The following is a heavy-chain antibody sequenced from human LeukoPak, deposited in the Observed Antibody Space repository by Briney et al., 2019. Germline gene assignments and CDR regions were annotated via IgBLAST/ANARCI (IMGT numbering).Heavy chain of an antibody. J-gene: IGHJ4*02. D-gene: IGHD4-23*01. CDR2: ISHSAST. CDR1: GASIISSNW. Sequence: SETLSLTCAASGASIISSNWWSWVHQPPGKGLERIDEISHSASTNYNPSVKRLLTISVDKSKIQFSLSLSYVTAADTGVYYCARGAWNPVVTPLILWGQGTLVTVSS. V-gene: IGHV4-4*02. CDR3: ARGAWNPVVTPLIL.